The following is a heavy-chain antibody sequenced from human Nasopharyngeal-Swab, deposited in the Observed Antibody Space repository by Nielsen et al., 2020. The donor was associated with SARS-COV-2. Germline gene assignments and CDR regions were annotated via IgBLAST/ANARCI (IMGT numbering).Heavy chain of an antibody. CDR1: GGSLSKYH. V-gene: IGHV4-34*01. Sequence: SETLSLTCSVSGGSLSKYHWSWIRQAPGKGLEWIGEINHSGTTNYNPSLKSRVSISIDMSENQISLKLKMTSVTAADTAVYYCGTVAVLEDWGQGSLVTVSS. CDR3: GTVAVLED. J-gene: IGHJ4*02. D-gene: IGHD1-1*01. CDR2: INHSGTT.